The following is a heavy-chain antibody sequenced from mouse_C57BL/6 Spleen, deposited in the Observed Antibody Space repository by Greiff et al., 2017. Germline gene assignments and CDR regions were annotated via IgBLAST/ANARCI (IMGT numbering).Heavy chain of an antibody. V-gene: IGHV7-3*01. Sequence: DVHLVESGGGLVQPGGSLSLSCAASGFTFTDYYMSWVRQPPGKALEWLGFIRNKANGYTTEYSASVKGRFTISRDNSQSILYLQMNALRAEDSATYYCARDPVPYAMDYWGQGTSVTVSS. CDR1: GFTFTDYY. D-gene: IGHD1-1*01. J-gene: IGHJ4*01. CDR2: IRNKANGYTT. CDR3: ARDPVPYAMDY.